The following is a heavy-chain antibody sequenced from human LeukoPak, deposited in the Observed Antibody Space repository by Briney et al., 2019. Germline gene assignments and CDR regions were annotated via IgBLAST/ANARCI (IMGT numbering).Heavy chain of an antibody. V-gene: IGHV3-23*01. CDR3: ASRSRRAAFDI. Sequence: GGSLRLSCVASGFTFSGYAMDWVRQAPGKGLEWVSTISGSGGRTDYADSVKGRFTISRDNSENTLYLQMNSLRVEDTAVYYCASRSRRAAFDIWGQGTMVTVSS. CDR1: GFTFSGYA. D-gene: IGHD1-14*01. CDR2: ISGSGGRT. J-gene: IGHJ3*02.